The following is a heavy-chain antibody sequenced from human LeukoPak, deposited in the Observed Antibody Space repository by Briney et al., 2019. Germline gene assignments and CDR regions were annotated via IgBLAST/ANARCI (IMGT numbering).Heavy chain of an antibody. V-gene: IGHV1-69*06. J-gene: IGHJ6*04. CDR1: GGAFSSYA. CDR3: ARGHYDILTGHYYYGMDV. Sequence: GASVKVSCKASGGAFSSYAISWVRQAPGQGLEWMGGIIPIFGTANYAQKFQGRVTITADKSTSTAYMELSSPRSEDTAVYYCARGHYDILTGHYYYGMDVWGKGTTVTVSS. CDR2: IIPIFGTA. D-gene: IGHD3-9*01.